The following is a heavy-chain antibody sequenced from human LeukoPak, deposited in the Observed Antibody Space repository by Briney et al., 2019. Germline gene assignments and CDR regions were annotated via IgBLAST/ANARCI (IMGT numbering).Heavy chain of an antibody. J-gene: IGHJ4*02. CDR1: GGSISSRSDY. D-gene: IGHD3-10*01. CDR2: IYYSGST. Sequence: SETLSLTCTVSGGSISSRSDYWGWIRQPPGKGLEWTGSIYYSGSTYYNPSLKSRVTVSVDTSKNQFSLKLSSVTAADTAVYYCARGWGVGSGSLDYWGQGTLVTVSS. V-gene: IGHV4-39*07. CDR3: ARGWGVGSGSLDY.